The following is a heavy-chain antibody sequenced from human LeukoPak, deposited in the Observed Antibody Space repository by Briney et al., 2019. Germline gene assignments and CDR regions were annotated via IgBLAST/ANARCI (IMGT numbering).Heavy chain of an antibody. J-gene: IGHJ3*02. D-gene: IGHD2-21*02. CDR2: ISSSGSDI. V-gene: IGHV3-48*03. CDR1: GFTFSNYE. Sequence: PGGSLRLSCAASGFTFSNYEMHWVRQAPGKGLEWVSYISSSGSDIYYADSVKGRFTISRDNSKNTLYLQMNSLRTEDTAVYYCAKDPAARPLRLITDDAFDIWGQGTMVTVSS. CDR3: AKDPAARPLRLITDDAFDI.